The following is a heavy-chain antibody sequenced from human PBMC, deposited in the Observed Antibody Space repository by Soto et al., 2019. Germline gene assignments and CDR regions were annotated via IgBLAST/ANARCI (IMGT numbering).Heavy chain of an antibody. V-gene: IGHV4-34*01. Sequence: SETLSLTCAVYGGSFSGYYWSWIRQPPGKGLAWIGEITHSGSTNYNPSLKSRVTISVDTSKNQFSLKLSSVTAADTAVYYCARGSQSVWDIVVVVAAEGNYFDYWGQGTLVTVSS. D-gene: IGHD2-15*01. CDR3: ARGSQSVWDIVVVVAAEGNYFDY. J-gene: IGHJ4*02. CDR2: ITHSGST. CDR1: GGSFSGYY.